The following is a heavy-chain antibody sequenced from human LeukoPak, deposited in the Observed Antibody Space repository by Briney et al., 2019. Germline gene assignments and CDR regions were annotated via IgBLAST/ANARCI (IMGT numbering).Heavy chain of an antibody. V-gene: IGHV3-23*01. CDR3: AKGYSYGYNYYYMDV. CDR2: ISGSGGST. CDR1: GFTFSSYA. D-gene: IGHD5-18*01. Sequence: GGSLRLSCAAPGFTFSSYAMSWVRQAPGKGLEWVSAISGSGGSTYYADSVKGRFTISRDNSKNTLYLQMNSLRAEDTAVYYCAKGYSYGYNYYYMDVWGKGTTVTVSS. J-gene: IGHJ6*03.